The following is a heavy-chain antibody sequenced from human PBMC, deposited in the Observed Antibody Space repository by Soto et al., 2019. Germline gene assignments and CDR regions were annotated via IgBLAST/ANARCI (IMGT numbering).Heavy chain of an antibody. J-gene: IGHJ4*02. CDR1: GFTFSSYG. D-gene: IGHD3-16*01. CDR3: AKIGFGGVDY. V-gene: IGHV3-30*18. Sequence: QVQLVESGGGVVQPGRSLRLSCAASGFTFSSYGMHWVRQAPGKGLEWVAVISYDGSNKYYADSVKGRFTISRDNSKNTLYLQMNSLRAEDTAVYYCAKIGFGGVDYWGQGTLVTVSS. CDR2: ISYDGSNK.